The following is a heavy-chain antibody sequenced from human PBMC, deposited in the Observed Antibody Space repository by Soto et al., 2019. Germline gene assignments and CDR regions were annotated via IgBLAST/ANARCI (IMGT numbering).Heavy chain of an antibody. J-gene: IGHJ4*02. V-gene: IGHV3-74*01. Sequence: EVQLVESGGALVQPGGSLRLSCAASGFTFSSYWMHWVRQAPGKGLVWVSRINTDGSSTDYTDSVRGRFTISRDNAKNTLYLLMNNLSPEDSAVYYSAILKIGWGQGTLVTVSS. CDR1: GFTFSSYW. CDR3: AILKIG. CDR2: INTDGSST.